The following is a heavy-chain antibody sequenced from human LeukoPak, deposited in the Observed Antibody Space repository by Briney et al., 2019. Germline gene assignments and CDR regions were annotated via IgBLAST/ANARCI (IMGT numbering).Heavy chain of an antibody. CDR3: ANSQAELRWGELSYYFDY. CDR1: GFPYSSYA. Sequence: GGSLRLSCAPSGFPYSSYAMRCVREAPGRARECVSAISGSGGSTYYADSVKGRFTISRDNSKNTLYLQMNSLRAEDTAVYYCANSQAELRWGELSYYFDYWGQGTLVTVSS. D-gene: IGHD3-16*02. V-gene: IGHV3-23*01. CDR2: ISGSGGST. J-gene: IGHJ4*02.